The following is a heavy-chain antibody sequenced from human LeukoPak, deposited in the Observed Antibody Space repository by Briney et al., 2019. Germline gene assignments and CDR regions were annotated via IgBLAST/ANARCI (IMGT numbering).Heavy chain of an antibody. Sequence: GGSLRLSCAASGFTFSNYAMTWVRHAPGKGLEWVALISYDGSSKYHADSVKGRFTISRDNSKNTLYLQMSSLRAEDTAVYYCAKAGGFDYGDFFDYWGQGTLVTVSS. CDR2: ISYDGSSK. CDR3: AKAGGFDYGDFFDY. J-gene: IGHJ4*02. D-gene: IGHD4-17*01. V-gene: IGHV3-30*18. CDR1: GFTFSNYA.